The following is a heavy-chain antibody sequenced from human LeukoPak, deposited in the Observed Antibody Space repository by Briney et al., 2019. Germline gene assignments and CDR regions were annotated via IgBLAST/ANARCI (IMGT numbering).Heavy chain of an antibody. CDR3: ARDASPYTYDAFDI. J-gene: IGHJ3*02. D-gene: IGHD1-1*01. V-gene: IGHV3-33*01. CDR2: IWYDGSNK. Sequence: PGRSLRLSCAASGFTFSSYGMHWVRQAPGKGLEWVAVIWYDGSNKYYADSVKGRFTISRDNSKNTLYLRMNSLRAEDTAVYYCARDASPYTYDAFDIWGQGTMVTVSS. CDR1: GFTFSSYG.